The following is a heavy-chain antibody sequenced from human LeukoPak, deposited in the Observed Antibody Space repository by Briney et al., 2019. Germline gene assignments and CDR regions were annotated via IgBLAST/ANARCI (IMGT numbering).Heavy chain of an antibody. CDR2: VYYSGST. V-gene: IGHV4-59*08. CDR1: GGSISSYF. D-gene: IGHD5-18*01. CDR3: ARGRGYSYQNWFDP. J-gene: IGHJ5*02. Sequence: PSETLSLTCTVSGGSISSYFWNWIRQPPGKGLEWIGYVYYSGSTNFNPSLKSRVTISVDTSKNQFSLKLSSVTAADTAVYYCARGRGYSYQNWFDPWGQGTLVTVSS.